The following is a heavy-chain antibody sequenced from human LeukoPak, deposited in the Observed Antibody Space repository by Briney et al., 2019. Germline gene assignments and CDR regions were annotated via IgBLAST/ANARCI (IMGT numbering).Heavy chain of an antibody. Sequence: GGSLRLSCAASGFTFSSYGMHWVRQAPGKGLEWVAVISYDGSNKYYADSVKGRFTISRDNSKKTLYLQMNSLRAEDTAVYYCASADWVYYFDYWGQGTLVTVSS. CDR1: GFTFSSYG. J-gene: IGHJ4*02. CDR2: ISYDGSNK. D-gene: IGHD3-9*01. V-gene: IGHV3-30*03. CDR3: ASADWVYYFDY.